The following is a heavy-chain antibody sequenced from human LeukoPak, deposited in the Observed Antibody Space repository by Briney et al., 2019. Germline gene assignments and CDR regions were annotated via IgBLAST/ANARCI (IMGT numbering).Heavy chain of an antibody. CDR3: AREHPDYHGFDF. CDR2: INPSGGST. CDR1: GYTFTSYY. Sequence: ASVKVSCKASGYTFTSYYMHWVRQAPGQGLEWMGIINPSGGSTSYAQKFQGRVTVTRDTSTRTVYMELSSLRSDDTAVYYCAREHPDYHGFDFWGQGTMLSVSS. V-gene: IGHV1-46*01. J-gene: IGHJ3*01. D-gene: IGHD4-11*01.